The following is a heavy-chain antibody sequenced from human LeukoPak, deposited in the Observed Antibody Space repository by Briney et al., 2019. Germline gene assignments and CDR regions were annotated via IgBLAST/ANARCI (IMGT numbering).Heavy chain of an antibody. Sequence: GGSLRLSCAASGFTFSSYAMHWVRQAPGKGLEWVAVISYDGSNKYYADSVKGRFTISRDNSKNTLYLQMNSLRAEDTAVYYCARDIAGSGWSPFDYWGQGTLVTVSS. J-gene: IGHJ4*02. CDR1: GFTFSSYA. D-gene: IGHD6-19*01. V-gene: IGHV3-30*04. CDR2: ISYDGSNK. CDR3: ARDIAGSGWSPFDY.